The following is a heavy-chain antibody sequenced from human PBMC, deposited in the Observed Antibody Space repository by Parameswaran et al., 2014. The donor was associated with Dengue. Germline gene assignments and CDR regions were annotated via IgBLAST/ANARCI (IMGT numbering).Heavy chain of an antibody. Sequence: WIRQPPGKGLEWIGNIYEGETTLYNPSLKSRATISVDTSKNQFSLRLSSVTAADTAFYYCAREPRFGKVHGDNYYYGMDVWGQGTTVTVSS. V-gene: IGHV4-31*02. CDR2: IYEGETT. J-gene: IGHJ6*02. D-gene: IGHD2-21*01. CDR3: AREPRFGKVHGDNYYYGMDV.